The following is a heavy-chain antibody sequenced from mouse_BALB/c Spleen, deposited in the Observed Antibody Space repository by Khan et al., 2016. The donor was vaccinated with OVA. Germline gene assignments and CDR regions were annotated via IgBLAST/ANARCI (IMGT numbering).Heavy chain of an antibody. CDR2: INSDGSYT. CDR1: GFTFSTYC. CDR3: ASHLAGYLVY. D-gene: IGHD1-1*01. Sequence: VQLKESGGDLVKPGASLRLSCAASGFTFSTYCMSWVRQFPDQGLEWVATINSDGSYTYYPDTLQGRFTISRNNAENTQYLQVSSLKSEDTAIYDGASHLAGYLVYGGKGTLVTVSA. J-gene: IGHJ3*01. V-gene: IGHV5-6*01.